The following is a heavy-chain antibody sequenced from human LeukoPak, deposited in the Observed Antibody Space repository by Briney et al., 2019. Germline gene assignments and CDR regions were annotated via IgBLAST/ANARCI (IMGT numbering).Heavy chain of an antibody. D-gene: IGHD5-18*01. CDR3: ARLRAAMVDY. J-gene: IGHJ4*02. V-gene: IGHV4-39*01. Sequence: KPSETLSLTCTASGGSISSSSYYWGWIRQPPGKGLEWIGSIYYSGSAYNNPSLKSRVTISVDTSKNQFSLKLSSVTAADTAVYYCARLRAAMVDYWGQGTLVTVSS. CDR2: IYYSGSA. CDR1: GGSISSSSYY.